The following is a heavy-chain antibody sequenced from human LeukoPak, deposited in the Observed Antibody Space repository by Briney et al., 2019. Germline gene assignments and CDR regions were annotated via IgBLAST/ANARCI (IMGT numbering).Heavy chain of an antibody. CDR1: GGTFSSYG. J-gene: IGHJ4*02. CDR2: GIPIFGTA. D-gene: IGHD5-24*01. CDR3: ARDGLRDGYNYPFY. V-gene: IGHV1-69*13. Sequence: SVKVSCTASGGTFSSYGISWVRQGPGQGLEWMGVGIPIFGTANYAQKFQGRVTITSDESTSTAYMELSSLRSEDTAVYYCARDGLRDGYNYPFYWGQGTLVTVSS.